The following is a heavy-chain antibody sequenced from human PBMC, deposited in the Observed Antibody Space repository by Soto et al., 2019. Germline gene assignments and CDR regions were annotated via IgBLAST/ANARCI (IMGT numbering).Heavy chain of an antibody. Sequence: ASVKVSCKASGYTFTGYYMHWVRQAPGQGLEWMGWINPNSGGTNYAQKFQGRVTMTRDTSISTAYMELSRLRSDDTAVYYCASFSRVVPAAIYYYYGMDVWGQGTTVNVSS. CDR1: GYTFTGYY. D-gene: IGHD2-2*01. J-gene: IGHJ6*02. CDR2: INPNSGGT. V-gene: IGHV1-2*02. CDR3: ASFSRVVPAAIYYYYGMDV.